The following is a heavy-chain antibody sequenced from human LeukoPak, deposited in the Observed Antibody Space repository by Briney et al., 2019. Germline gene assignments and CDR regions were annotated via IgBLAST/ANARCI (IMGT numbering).Heavy chain of an antibody. CDR3: ARVDDFWRWFDP. CDR2: IYYSGST. CDR1: GGSISSGGYY. J-gene: IGHJ5*02. D-gene: IGHD3-3*01. V-gene: IGHV4-31*03. Sequence: SETLSLTRTVSGGSISSGGYYWSWIRQHPGKGLEWIGYIYYSGSTYYNPSLKSRVTISVDTSKNQFSLKLSSATAADTAVYYCARVDDFWRWFDPWGQGTLVTVSS.